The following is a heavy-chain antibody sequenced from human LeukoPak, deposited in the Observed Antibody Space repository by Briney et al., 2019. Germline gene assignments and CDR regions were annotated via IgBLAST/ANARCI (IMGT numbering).Heavy chain of an antibody. CDR2: IKQDGSEK. D-gene: IGHD6-19*01. CDR3: AGVSSLAVAGFFDH. Sequence: PGGSLRLSCAASGFTFSSYWMNWVRQAPGKGLEWVANIKQDGSEKDYVDSVKGRFTISRDNAKNSLYLQMNSLRAEDTAVYYCAGVSSLAVAGFFDHWGQGILVTVSS. CDR1: GFTFSSYW. V-gene: IGHV3-7*01. J-gene: IGHJ4*02.